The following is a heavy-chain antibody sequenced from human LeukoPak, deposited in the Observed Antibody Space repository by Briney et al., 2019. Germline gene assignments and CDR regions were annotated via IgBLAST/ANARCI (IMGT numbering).Heavy chain of an antibody. V-gene: IGHV3-30*04. Sequence: PGRSLRLSCAASGFTFSNYAVHWVRQAPGKGLEWVAGIAYDGSHKDYADSVKGRFTISRDNSKNTVDLQMNSLRAEDTAVYYCARDGYSSSLNGNWFDPWGQGTLVTVSS. CDR3: ARDGYSSSLNGNWFDP. CDR2: IAYDGSHK. J-gene: IGHJ5*02. D-gene: IGHD6-6*01. CDR1: GFTFSNYA.